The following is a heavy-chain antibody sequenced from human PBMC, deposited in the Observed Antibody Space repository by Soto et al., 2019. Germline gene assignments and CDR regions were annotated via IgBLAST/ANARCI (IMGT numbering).Heavy chain of an antibody. CDR3: ATSGGHHFGMDV. D-gene: IGHD2-8*02. Sequence: ASVKVSCKASSFIFTSYGINWVRQAPGQGLEWMGWISGYNGNTKYGQKFQDRVTLTAGTSTATAFMEVRSLRGDDSAVYYCATSGGHHFGMDVWGQGTTVTVSS. CDR2: ISGYNGNT. J-gene: IGHJ6*02. V-gene: IGHV1-18*01. CDR1: SFIFTSYG.